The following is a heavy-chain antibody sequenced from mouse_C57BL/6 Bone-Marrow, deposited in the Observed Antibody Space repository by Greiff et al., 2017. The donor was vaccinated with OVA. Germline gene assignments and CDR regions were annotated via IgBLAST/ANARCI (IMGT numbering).Heavy chain of an antibody. J-gene: IGHJ3*01. CDR2: IYPGNSDT. CDR3: TRSGIYYGSREFAY. D-gene: IGHD1-1*01. Sequence: VHVKQSGTVLARPGASVKMSCKTSGYTFTSYWMHWVKQRPGQGLEWIGAIYPGNSDTSYNQKFKGKAKLTAVTSASTAYMELSSLTNEDSAVYYCTRSGIYYGSREFAYWGQGTLVTVSA. CDR1: GYTFTSYW. V-gene: IGHV1-5*01.